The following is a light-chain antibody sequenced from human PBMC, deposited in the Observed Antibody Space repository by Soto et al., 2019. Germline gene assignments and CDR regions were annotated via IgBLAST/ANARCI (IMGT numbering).Light chain of an antibody. J-gene: IGKJ4*01. CDR1: QSISSY. V-gene: IGKV1-39*01. Sequence: DIQMTQSPSSLSASVGDRVTITCRASQSISSYLNWYKQKPGKAPKLLSYAASTLQSGVPSRVSGSGSGTDFTLTISSLQPEDFATYYCQQLNSYPLTFGGGTKVDI. CDR3: QQLNSYPLT. CDR2: AAS.